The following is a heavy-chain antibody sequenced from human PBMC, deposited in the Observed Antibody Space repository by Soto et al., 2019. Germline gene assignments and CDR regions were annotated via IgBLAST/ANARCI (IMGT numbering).Heavy chain of an antibody. V-gene: IGHV3-23*01. D-gene: IGHD3-9*01. CDR3: AKDRAIRPGSDFDY. Sequence: GGSLRLSCAASGFTFSNYAMTWVRQAPGKGLEWVSAISGSGGSTYYADSVKGRFTISRDNSKNTLYLRMNSLRAEDTAVFYCAKDRAIRPGSDFDYWGQGTQVTVSS. CDR1: GFTFSNYA. J-gene: IGHJ4*02. CDR2: ISGSGGST.